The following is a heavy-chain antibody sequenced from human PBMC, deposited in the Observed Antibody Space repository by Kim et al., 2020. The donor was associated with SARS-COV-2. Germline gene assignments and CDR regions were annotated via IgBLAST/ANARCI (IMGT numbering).Heavy chain of an antibody. D-gene: IGHD6-13*01. CDR3: ARRRSRNWDDAFDI. Sequence: PSLKCRLTISGDTAKNQMSLKLSSVTTADSAVFFCARRRSRNWDDAFDIWGQGTMVTVSS. J-gene: IGHJ3*02. V-gene: IGHV4-39*01.